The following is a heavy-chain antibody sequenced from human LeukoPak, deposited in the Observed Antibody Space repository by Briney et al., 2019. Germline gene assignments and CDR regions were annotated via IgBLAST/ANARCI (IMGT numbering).Heavy chain of an antibody. J-gene: IGHJ5*02. V-gene: IGHV1-24*01. CDR3: AREDDWGDTDLFPFLDL. CDR2: FDPEDGET. CDR1: GYTLTELS. D-gene: IGHD3-16*01. Sequence: ASVKVSCKVSGYTLTELSMHWVRQAPGKGLEWMGGFDPEDGETIYAQKFQGRVTMTEDTSTDTAYMELRSLRPDDTAIYYCAREDDWGDTDLFPFLDLWGQGTLVTVSS.